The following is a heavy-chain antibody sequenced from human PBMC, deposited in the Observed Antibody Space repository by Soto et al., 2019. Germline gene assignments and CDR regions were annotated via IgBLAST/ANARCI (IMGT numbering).Heavy chain of an antibody. J-gene: IGHJ5*02. CDR1: GYTFTSYG. V-gene: IGHV1-18*01. D-gene: IGHD2-15*01. CDR3: ARGAVRYCSSGSCYGGRFDP. CDR2: ISAYNGNA. Sequence: GASVKVSCKASGYTFTSYGISWVRQAPGQGLEWMGWISAYNGNANYAQKLQGRVTMTTDTSTSTAYMELRSLRSDDTAVYYCARGAVRYCSSGSCYGGRFDPWGQGTLVTVSS.